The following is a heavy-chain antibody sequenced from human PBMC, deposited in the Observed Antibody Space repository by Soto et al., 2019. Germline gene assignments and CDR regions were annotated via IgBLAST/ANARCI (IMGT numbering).Heavy chain of an antibody. CDR3: AKGQNDCTNGVCYYYYMDV. V-gene: IGHV3-23*01. J-gene: IGHJ6*03. CDR1: GFTFSSYA. CDR2: ISGSGGST. Sequence: GGSLRLSCAASGFTFSSYAMSWVRQAPGKGLEWVSAISGSGGSTYYADSVKGRFTISRDNSKNTLYLQMNSLRAEDTTVYYCAKGQNDCTNGVCYYYYMDVWGKGTTVTVSS. D-gene: IGHD2-8*01.